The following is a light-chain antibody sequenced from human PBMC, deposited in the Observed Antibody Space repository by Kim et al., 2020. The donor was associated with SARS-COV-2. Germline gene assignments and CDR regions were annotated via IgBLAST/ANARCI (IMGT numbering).Light chain of an antibody. CDR3: QQCNTYPYI. J-gene: IGKJ2*01. CDR1: QTISSW. V-gene: IGKV1-5*03. Sequence: DIQMTQSPSTLSASVGGRVTITCRASQTISSWLAWYQQKPGKAPKLLIYKASSLASGVPSRFSGSGSGTEFTLTISSLQPDDFATYYCQQCNTYPYIFGQGTKVDIK. CDR2: KAS.